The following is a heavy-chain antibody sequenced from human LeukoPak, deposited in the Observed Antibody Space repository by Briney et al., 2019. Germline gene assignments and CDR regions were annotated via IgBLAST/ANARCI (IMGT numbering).Heavy chain of an antibody. V-gene: IGHV3-13*01. CDR2: IGIAGDT. D-gene: IGHD3-10*01. Sequence: PGGSLRLSCAASGFTFSSYDMHWVRQVTGKGLEWVSGIGIAGDTYHVDSVKGRFTISRENAENSLYLQMNSLRAGDTAVYYCARTGGSGSYYNWAYFDYWGQGTLVTVSS. CDR3: ARTGGSGSYYNWAYFDY. J-gene: IGHJ4*02. CDR1: GFTFSSYD.